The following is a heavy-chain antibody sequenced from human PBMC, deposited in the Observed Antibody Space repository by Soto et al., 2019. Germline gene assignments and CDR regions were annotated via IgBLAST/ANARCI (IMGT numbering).Heavy chain of an antibody. CDR2: LSFDGSNE. CDR3: AKDPGVGYCSGGSCYVPDF. Sequence: QVHLVDSGGGVVQPGRSLRLSCAASGFTFSNYAMHWVRQAPGKGLEWVALLSFDGSNEYYADSVKGRFTISRDNTNNMLFLQMNSLRPEDTAVYYCAKDPGVGYCSGGSCYVPDFWGRGTLVTVSS. CDR1: GFTFSNYA. V-gene: IGHV3-30-3*01. D-gene: IGHD2-15*01. J-gene: IGHJ4*02.